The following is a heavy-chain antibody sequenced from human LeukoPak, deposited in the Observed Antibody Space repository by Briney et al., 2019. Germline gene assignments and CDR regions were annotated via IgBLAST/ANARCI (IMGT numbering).Heavy chain of an antibody. CDR1: GFTFSVYW. Sequence: GRSLRLSCAASGFTFSVYWMTCVRQAPGKGLEWVANIKQDGCEKTYVDSVKGRFNISRDNAKNSIFLQMNSLRVKDMAMYYCVRDGGTYWYDPWGQGTLVSVSS. V-gene: IGHV3-7*01. CDR2: IKQDGCEK. CDR3: VRDGGTYWYDP. J-gene: IGHJ5*02. D-gene: IGHD3-16*01.